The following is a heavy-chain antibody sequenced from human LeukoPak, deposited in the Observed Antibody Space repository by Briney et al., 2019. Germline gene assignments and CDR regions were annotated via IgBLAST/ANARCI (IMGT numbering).Heavy chain of an antibody. CDR3: AKALVTTLINTYQIDF. CDR2: IWYDGSNK. J-gene: IGHJ4*02. D-gene: IGHD4-23*01. V-gene: IGHV3-33*06. Sequence: PGRSLRLSCAASGFTFSSYGMHWVRQAPGKGLEWVAVIWYDGSNKYYADSVKGRSTISRDNSKNTLYLQMNSLRAEDTAVYYCAKALVTTLINTYQIDFWGQGTLVTVSS. CDR1: GFTFSSYG.